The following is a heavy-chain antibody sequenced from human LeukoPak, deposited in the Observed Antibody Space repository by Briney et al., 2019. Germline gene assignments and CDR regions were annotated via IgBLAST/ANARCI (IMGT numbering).Heavy chain of an antibody. CDR3: ARDLGYCSGGSCTEFIY. D-gene: IGHD2-15*01. V-gene: IGHV4-34*01. CDR2: INHSGST. Sequence: KASETLSLTCAVYGGSFSGYYWSWIRQPPGKGLEWIGEINHSGSTNYNPSLKSRVTISVDTSKNQFSLKLSSVTAADTAVYYCARDLGYCSGGSCTEFIYWGQGTLVTVSS. J-gene: IGHJ4*02. CDR1: GGSFSGYY.